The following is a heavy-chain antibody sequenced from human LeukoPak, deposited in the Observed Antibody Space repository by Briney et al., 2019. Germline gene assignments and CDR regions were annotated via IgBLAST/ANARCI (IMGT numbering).Heavy chain of an antibody. CDR3: VRGPEIEPFDY. V-gene: IGHV1-69*05. CDR1: GGTFNGYA. J-gene: IGHJ4*02. D-gene: IGHD1-14*01. Sequence: SVKVSCKASGGTFNGYAISWGRQAPGQGLEWMGGIIPMFGTANYTQKFQGRVTITTDESTSTAYMEPSSLRSADTAVYSSVRGPEIEPFDYWGQGTLVTVSS. CDR2: IIPMFGTA.